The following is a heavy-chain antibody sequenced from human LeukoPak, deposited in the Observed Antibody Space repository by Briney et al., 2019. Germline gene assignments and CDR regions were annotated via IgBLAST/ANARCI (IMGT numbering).Heavy chain of an antibody. D-gene: IGHD3-22*01. CDR3: ARSHMIVVVPGAFDI. CDR2: IYHSGST. CDR1: GYSISSGHY. V-gene: IGHV4-38-2*01. J-gene: IGHJ3*02. Sequence: SETLSPTCAVSGYSISSGHYWGWIRQPPGKGLEWIGSIYHSGSTYYNPSLKSRVTISVDTSKNQFSLKLSSVTAADTAVYYCARSHMIVVVPGAFDIWGQGTMVTVSS.